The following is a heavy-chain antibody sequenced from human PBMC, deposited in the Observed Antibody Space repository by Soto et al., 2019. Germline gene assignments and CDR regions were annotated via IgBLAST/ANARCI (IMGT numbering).Heavy chain of an antibody. CDR2: IYHSGST. CDR1: GYSISSGYY. D-gene: IGHD6-13*01. CDR3: ARVSGYFDT. Sequence: SETLALTCAVSGYSISSGYYWGWIRQPPGKGLEWIGSIYHSGSTYYNPSLKSRVTISVDTSKNQFSLKLSSATAADTAVYHCARVSGYFDTWGQGTLVTVSS. J-gene: IGHJ5*02. V-gene: IGHV4-38-2*01.